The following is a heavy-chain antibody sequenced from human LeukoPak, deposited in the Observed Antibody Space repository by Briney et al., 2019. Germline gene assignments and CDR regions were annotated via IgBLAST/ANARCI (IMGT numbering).Heavy chain of an antibody. Sequence: SETLSLTCAVYGGSFSGYYWSWIRQPPGKGLEWIGEINHSGSTNYNPSLKSRVTISVDTSKNQFSLKLSSVTAADTAVYYCARGRSATMVRGVILGYYYYYMDVWGKGTTVTVSS. V-gene: IGHV4-34*01. D-gene: IGHD3-10*01. J-gene: IGHJ6*03. CDR1: GGSFSGYY. CDR2: INHSGST. CDR3: ARGRSATMVRGVILGYYYYYMDV.